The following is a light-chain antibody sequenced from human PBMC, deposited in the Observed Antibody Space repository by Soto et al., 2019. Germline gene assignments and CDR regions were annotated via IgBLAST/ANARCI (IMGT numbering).Light chain of an antibody. CDR3: QKYNDWPLT. Sequence: VLTQSPAILSVSPGESATLSCRASQSISSNLAWYQQNPGQAPRLLVSGASTRATGIPDRFNGGGSGTEFTLTISSLQSEDSAVYYCQKYNDWPLTFGQGTKVDI. J-gene: IGKJ1*01. V-gene: IGKV3-15*01. CDR2: GAS. CDR1: QSISSN.